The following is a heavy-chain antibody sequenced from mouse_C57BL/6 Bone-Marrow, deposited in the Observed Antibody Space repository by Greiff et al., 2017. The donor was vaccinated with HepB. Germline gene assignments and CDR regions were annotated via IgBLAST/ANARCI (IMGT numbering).Heavy chain of an antibody. D-gene: IGHD2-5*01. V-gene: IGHV1-50*01. CDR2: IDPSDSYT. Sequence: QVQLQQPGAELVKPGASVKLSCKASGYTFTSYWMQWVKQRPGQGLEWIGEIDPSDSYTNYNQKFKGKATLTVDTSSSTAYMQLSSLTSEDSAVYYCARGYSKSYWGQGTTLTVSS. J-gene: IGHJ2*01. CDR1: GYTFTSYW. CDR3: ARGYSKSY.